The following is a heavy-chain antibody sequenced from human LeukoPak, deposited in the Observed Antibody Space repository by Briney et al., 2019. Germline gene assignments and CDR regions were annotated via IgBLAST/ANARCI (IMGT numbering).Heavy chain of an antibody. Sequence: SETLSLTCTVSGGSISSYYWSWIRQPPGKGLEWIGYIYYSGSTNYNPSLKSRVTISVDTSKNQFSLKLSSVTAADTAVYYCAKANGGLDDYWGQGTLVTVSS. V-gene: IGHV4-59*01. CDR2: IYYSGST. J-gene: IGHJ4*02. D-gene: IGHD3-16*01. CDR3: AKANGGLDDY. CDR1: GGSISSYY.